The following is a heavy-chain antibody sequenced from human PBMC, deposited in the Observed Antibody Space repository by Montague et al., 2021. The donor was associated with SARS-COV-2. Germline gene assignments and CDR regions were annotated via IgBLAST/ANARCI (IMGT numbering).Heavy chain of an antibody. CDR1: GFTFSSYE. V-gene: IGHV3-48*03. J-gene: IGHJ2*01. CDR2: ISSSGSTI. CDR3: AREKRRITIFGVVIIGYFDL. Sequence: SLRLSCAASGFTFSSYEMNWVRQAPGEGLEWVSYISSSGSTIYYADSVKGRFTISRDNAKNSLYLQMNSLRAEDTAVYYCAREKRRITIFGVVIIGYFDLWGRGTLVTVSS. D-gene: IGHD3-3*01.